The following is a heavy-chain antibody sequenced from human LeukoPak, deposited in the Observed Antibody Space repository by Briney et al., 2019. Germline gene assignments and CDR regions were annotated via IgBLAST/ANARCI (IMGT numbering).Heavy chain of an antibody. Sequence: ASVKVSCKTSGYTFASYGVSWVRQAPGQGLEWMAWISPYNGNTNYAQKLQGRVTLTTDTSTSTAYMELRSLRSDDTAVYYCARHYYGSGTYYHFDSWGRGTLVTVSS. V-gene: IGHV1-18*01. CDR1: GYTFASYG. J-gene: IGHJ4*02. CDR3: ARHYYGSGTYYHFDS. D-gene: IGHD3-10*01. CDR2: ISPYNGNT.